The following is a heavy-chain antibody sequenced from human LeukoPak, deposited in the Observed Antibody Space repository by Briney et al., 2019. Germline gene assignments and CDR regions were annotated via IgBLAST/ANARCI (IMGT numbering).Heavy chain of an antibody. CDR2: ISSSGSTI. Sequence: PGGSLRLSCAASGFTFSSYEMNWVRPAPGKGLEWVSYISSSGSTIYYADSVKGRFTISRDNAKNSLYLQMSSLGAKDTAVCNCAELGITRFGGVWGKGTTVTISS. CDR3: AELGITRFGGV. CDR1: GFTFSSYE. J-gene: IGHJ6*04. V-gene: IGHV3-48*03. D-gene: IGHD3-10*02.